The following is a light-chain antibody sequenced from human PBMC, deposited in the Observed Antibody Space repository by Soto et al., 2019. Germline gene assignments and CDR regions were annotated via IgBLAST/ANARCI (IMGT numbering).Light chain of an antibody. V-gene: IGKV2-30*01. CDR3: MQGTPWPRT. CDR1: QSLLYSDGNTY. J-gene: IGKJ1*01. CDR2: KVS. Sequence: DVVMTQSPLSLPVTLGQPASISCRSSQSLLYSDGNTYLHWFQQRPGQSPRRLIYKVSNRDSGVPDRFSGSGSGTDFTLKISRVEAEDVGVYYCMQGTPWPRTFGQGTKVEIK.